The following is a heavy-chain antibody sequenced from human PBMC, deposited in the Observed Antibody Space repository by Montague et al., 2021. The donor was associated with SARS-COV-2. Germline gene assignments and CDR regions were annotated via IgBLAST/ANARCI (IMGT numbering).Heavy chain of an antibody. J-gene: IGHJ6*02. D-gene: IGHD1-1*01. CDR3: ARVQRTTGTTRLGTYYYYYYGMDV. CDR2: IKQDGSEK. Sequence: SLRLSCAASGFTFSSYAISWVRQAPGKGLEWVANIKQDGSEKYYVDSVKGRFTISRDNAKNPLYLQMNSLRAEDTAVYYCARVQRTTGTTRLGTYYYYYYGMDVWGQGTTVTVSS. CDR1: GFTFSSYA. V-gene: IGHV3-7*01.